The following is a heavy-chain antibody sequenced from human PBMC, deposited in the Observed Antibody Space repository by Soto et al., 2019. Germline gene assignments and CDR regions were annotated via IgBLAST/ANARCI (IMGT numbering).Heavy chain of an antibody. J-gene: IGHJ4*02. V-gene: IGHV5-51*01. CDR3: ARQHPLDSSGWYY. CDR1: GDSFTSFW. Sequence: SLKISCKFSGDSFTSFWIGWVRQMPGKGLEWLGIIYPGDSEIRYSPSFQGQVTISADKSISTAYLQWSSLKASDTAIYYCARQHPLDSSGWYYWGQGTLVTAPQ. D-gene: IGHD6-19*01. CDR2: IYPGDSEI.